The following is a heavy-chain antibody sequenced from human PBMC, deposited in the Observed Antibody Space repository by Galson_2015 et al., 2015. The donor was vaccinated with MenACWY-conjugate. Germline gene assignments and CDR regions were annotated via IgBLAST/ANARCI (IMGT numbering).Heavy chain of an antibody. CDR1: GFTFSNAW. Sequence: SLRLSCAASGFTFSNAWMNWVRQAPGKGLEWVGRIKSKGNGETTDYAAPVKGRFTISRDDSNNTLYLQMNSLKTEDAAVYHCTTDGMMTISNPMHYWGQGTLVTVSS. J-gene: IGHJ4*02. CDR3: TTDGMMTISNPMHY. CDR2: IKSKGNGETT. D-gene: IGHD4/OR15-4a*01. V-gene: IGHV3-15*07.